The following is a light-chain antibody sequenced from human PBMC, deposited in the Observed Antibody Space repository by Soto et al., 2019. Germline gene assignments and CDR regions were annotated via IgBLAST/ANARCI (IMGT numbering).Light chain of an antibody. CDR2: RDD. V-gene: IGLV1-47*01. CDR1: ISNIGSKY. Sequence: QSVLTQPPSASTTPGQRVTIFCSGGISNIGSKYVYWYQHLPGAAPTLLIYRDDQRPSGVLDRFSGSKSATSASLAISGLLSDDEADYYCAAWDDSLNACVFGGGTQLTVL. J-gene: IGLJ3*02. CDR3: AAWDDSLNACV.